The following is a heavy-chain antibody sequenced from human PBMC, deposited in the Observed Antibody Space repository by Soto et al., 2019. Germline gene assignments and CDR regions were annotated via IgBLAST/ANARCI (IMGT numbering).Heavy chain of an antibody. D-gene: IGHD3-3*01. J-gene: IGHJ4*02. CDR2: ISGSGGST. CDR3: ARDTIFGDQYYFDY. Sequence: AISGSGGSTYYADSVKGRFTISRDNSKNTLYLQMNSLRAEDTAVYYCARDTIFGDQYYFDYWGQGTLVTVSS. V-gene: IGHV3-23*01.